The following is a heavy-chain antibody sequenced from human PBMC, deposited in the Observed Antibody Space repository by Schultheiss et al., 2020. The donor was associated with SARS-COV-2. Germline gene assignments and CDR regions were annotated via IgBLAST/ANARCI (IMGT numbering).Heavy chain of an antibody. V-gene: IGHV4-39*07. CDR3: ARGIAAAGTKEFDY. CDR2: IYYSGST. J-gene: IGHJ4*02. D-gene: IGHD6-13*01. Sequence: SETLSLTCTVSGGSVSSGSYYWGWIRQPPGKGLEWIGSIYYSGSTYYNPSLKSRVTISVDTSKNQFSLKLSSVTAADTAVYYCARGIAAAGTKEFDYWGQGTLVTVSS. CDR1: GGSVSSGSYY.